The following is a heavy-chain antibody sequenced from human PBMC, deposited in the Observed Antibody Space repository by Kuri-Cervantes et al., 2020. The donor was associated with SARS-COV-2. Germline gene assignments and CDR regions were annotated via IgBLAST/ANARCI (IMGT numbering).Heavy chain of an antibody. D-gene: IGHD6-13*01. CDR2: IKQDGSEK. J-gene: IGHJ6*02. Sequence: GGSLRLSCSGSGFSFSVYWMSWVRQAPGKGLEWVAYIKQDGSEKYYVDSVKGRFTISRDNAKNSLYLQMNSLRAEDTAVYYCAKGEQQLAINYYGMDVWGQGTTVTVSS. CDR1: GFSFSVYW. V-gene: IGHV3-7*03. CDR3: AKGEQQLAINYYGMDV.